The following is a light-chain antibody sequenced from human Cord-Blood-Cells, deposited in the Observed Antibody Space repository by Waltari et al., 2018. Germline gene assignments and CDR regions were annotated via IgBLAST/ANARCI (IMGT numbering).Light chain of an antibody. Sequence: QSALTQPRSVSGSPGQPVTIPCPGTRSDVGGYNYASWYQQHPGKAPKLMFYDVSKRPSGVPDRFSGSKSGNTASLTISGLQAEDEADYYCCSYAGSYTFDVFGTGTKVTVL. CDR1: RSDVGGYNY. CDR2: DVS. V-gene: IGLV2-11*01. J-gene: IGLJ1*01. CDR3: CSYAGSYTFDV.